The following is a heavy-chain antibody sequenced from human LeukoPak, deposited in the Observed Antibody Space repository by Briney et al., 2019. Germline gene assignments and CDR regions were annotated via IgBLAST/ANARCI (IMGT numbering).Heavy chain of an antibody. Sequence: AGGSLRLSCAASGFTFSSYSMNWVRQAPGKGLEWVSSISSSSSYIYYADSVKGRFTIPRDNAKNSLYLQMNSLRAEDTAVYYCAREVAAAGFDYWGQGTLVTVSS. J-gene: IGHJ4*02. V-gene: IGHV3-21*01. CDR2: ISSSSSYI. D-gene: IGHD6-13*01. CDR3: AREVAAAGFDY. CDR1: GFTFSSYS.